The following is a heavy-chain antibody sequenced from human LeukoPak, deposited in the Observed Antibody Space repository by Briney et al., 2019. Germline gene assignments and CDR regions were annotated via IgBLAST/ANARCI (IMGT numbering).Heavy chain of an antibody. V-gene: IGHV4-39*01. J-gene: IGHJ4*02. D-gene: IGHD1-26*01. CDR1: GGSISSSNW. Sequence: SGTLSLTCAVSGGSISSSNWWSWIRQPPGKGLEWIVSMYYSGSTYYNPSLKSRVTVSVDTSKNQFSLKLSSVTSTDTAVYYCATIVGSTKVDDWGQGTLVTVSS. CDR3: ATIVGSTKVDD. CDR2: MYYSGST.